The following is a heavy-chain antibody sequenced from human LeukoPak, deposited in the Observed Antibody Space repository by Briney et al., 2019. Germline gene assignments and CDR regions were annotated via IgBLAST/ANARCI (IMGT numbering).Heavy chain of an antibody. CDR2: IYSGGST. J-gene: IGHJ5*02. CDR1: GFTVSSNY. CDR3: ASQSSSWYNWFDP. Sequence: GSLRLSCAASGFTVSSNYMSWVRQAPGKGLEWVSVIYSGGSTYYADSVKGRFTISRDNSKNTLYLQMNSLRAEDTAVYYCASQSSSWYNWFDPWGQGTLVTVSS. D-gene: IGHD6-13*01. V-gene: IGHV3-66*02.